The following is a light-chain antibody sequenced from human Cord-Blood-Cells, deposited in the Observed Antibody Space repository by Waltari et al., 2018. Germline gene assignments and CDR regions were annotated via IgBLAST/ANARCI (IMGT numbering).Light chain of an antibody. CDR2: DAS. CDR1: HDISNY. Sequence: DIQMTQSQSSLSASVGDRVTITCQASHDISNYFNWYQQKPGKAPKLLIYDASNLETGVPSRFSGSGSGTDFTFTISSLQPEDIATYYCQQYDNLPLTFGGGTKVEIK. CDR3: QQYDNLPLT. J-gene: IGKJ4*01. V-gene: IGKV1-33*01.